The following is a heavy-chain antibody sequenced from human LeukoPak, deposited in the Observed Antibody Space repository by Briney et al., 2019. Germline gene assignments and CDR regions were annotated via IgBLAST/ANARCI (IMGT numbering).Heavy chain of an antibody. J-gene: IGHJ4*02. CDR3: ARGAAGFDC. Sequence: PGGSLRLACAASGFTFSSYAMHWVRQAPGKGLEWVAVISYDGSNKYYADSVKGRFTISRDNSKNTLYLQMNSLRAEDTAVYYCARGAAGFDCWGQGTLVTVSS. CDR1: GFTFSSYA. CDR2: ISYDGSNK. V-gene: IGHV3-30*01.